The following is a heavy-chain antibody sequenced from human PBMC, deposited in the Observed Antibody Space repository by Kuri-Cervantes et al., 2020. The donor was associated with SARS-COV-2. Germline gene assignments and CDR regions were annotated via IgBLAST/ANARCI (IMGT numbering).Heavy chain of an antibody. J-gene: IGHJ6*02. CDR2: IYYSGST. CDR1: GGSISSSSYY. Sequence: GSLRLSCTVSGGSISSSSYYWGWIRQPPGKGLEWIGSIYYSGSTYYNPSLKSRVAISLDTSKHHFSLSLSSVTAADTAVYYCARLRGGAYGMDVWGQGNTVTVSS. CDR3: ARLRGGAYGMDV. V-gene: IGHV4-39*01. D-gene: IGHD3-16*01.